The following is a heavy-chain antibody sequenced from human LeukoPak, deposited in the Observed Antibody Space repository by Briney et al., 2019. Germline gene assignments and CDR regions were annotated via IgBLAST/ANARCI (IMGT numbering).Heavy chain of an antibody. D-gene: IGHD2-2*01. CDR2: IPYDGSNK. J-gene: IGHJ6*02. Sequence: GGSLRLSCAASGFTFSAYTMHWVRQAPGKGLEWVAVIPYDGSNKYYADSVKGRFTISRDTSKNTLYLQMNSLRPEDTAVYYRARDREVPPYYYYDMDVWGQGTTVTVAS. CDR1: GFTFSAYT. CDR3: ARDREVPPYYYYDMDV. V-gene: IGHV3-30-3*01.